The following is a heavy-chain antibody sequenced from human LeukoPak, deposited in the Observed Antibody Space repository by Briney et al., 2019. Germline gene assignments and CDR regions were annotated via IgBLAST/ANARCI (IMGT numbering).Heavy chain of an antibody. CDR1: GYTFTDYY. D-gene: IGHD4-17*01. V-gene: IGHV1-2*06. J-gene: IGHJ3*02. Sequence: GASVKVSCKASGYTFTDYYIHWVRQAPGQGLEWMGQINPNTGGTDYAQRFQGRVTMIRDTSISTAYMELGSLRSDDTAIYYCARTRTVTTELMRAFEIWGQGTMVTVSS. CDR3: ARTRTVTTELMRAFEI. CDR2: INPNTGGT.